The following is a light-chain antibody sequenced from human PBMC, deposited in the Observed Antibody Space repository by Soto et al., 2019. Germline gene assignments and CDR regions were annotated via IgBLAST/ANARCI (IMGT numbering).Light chain of an antibody. CDR1: QGIRHY. CDR2: AAS. J-gene: IGKJ4*01. CDR3: LQAYNYPLT. Sequence: AIQMTQSPSSLSASVGDRVTITCRASQGIRHYLGWYQQKPGKAPKLLIYAASSLQSGVPSRFSGSGSGTDFTLTISSRQPEDFATYYCLQAYNYPLTFGGGTKVEIK. V-gene: IGKV1-6*01.